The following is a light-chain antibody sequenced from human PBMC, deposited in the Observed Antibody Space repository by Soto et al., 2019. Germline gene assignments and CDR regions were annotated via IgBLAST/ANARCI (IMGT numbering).Light chain of an antibody. CDR2: GAS. J-gene: IGKJ4*01. V-gene: IGKV3D-20*02. Sequence: EIVLTQSPGTLSLSPGERATLSCRASQSVSSNYLAWYQLRPGQAPRLLIYGASSRATGIPDRFSGSGSGTDFTLTSSRLEPEDFAVYYCQHRNDWPLTFGGGTKVEIK. CDR3: QHRNDWPLT. CDR1: QSVSSNY.